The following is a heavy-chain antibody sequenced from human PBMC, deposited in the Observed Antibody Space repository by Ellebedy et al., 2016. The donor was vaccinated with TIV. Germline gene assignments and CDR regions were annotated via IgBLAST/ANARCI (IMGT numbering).Heavy chain of an antibody. CDR1: GYTFTSYY. V-gene: IGHV1-46*01. D-gene: IGHD4-17*01. CDR2: INPSGGST. CDR3: ARDWVVTTTIDYYYYYGMDV. J-gene: IGHJ6*02. Sequence: ASVKVSXKASGYTFTSYYMHWVRQAPGQGLEWMGIINPSGGSTSYAQKFQGRVTMTRDTSTSTVYMELSSLRSEDTAVYYCARDWVVTTTIDYYYYYGMDVWGQGTTVTVSS.